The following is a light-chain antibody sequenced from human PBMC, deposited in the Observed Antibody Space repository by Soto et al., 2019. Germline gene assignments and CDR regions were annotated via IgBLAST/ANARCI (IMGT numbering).Light chain of an antibody. CDR2: GAS. CDR1: QSVSSSY. Sequence: EIVLTQSPGTLSLSPGERATLSCRASQSVSSSYLSWYQQKPGQAPRLLIYGASSRATGIPDSFSGSGSGRHIILTISRLEPEDFAVYYRQQNGRSTETFGQGTKLEIK. V-gene: IGKV3-20*01. J-gene: IGKJ2*01. CDR3: QQNGRSTET.